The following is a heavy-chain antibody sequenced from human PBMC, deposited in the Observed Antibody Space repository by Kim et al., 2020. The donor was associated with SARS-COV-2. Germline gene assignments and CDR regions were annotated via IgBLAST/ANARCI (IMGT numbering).Heavy chain of an antibody. J-gene: IGHJ3*01. Sequence: GGSLRLSCSASGFTVSAYTMSWLRQAPGKGPEWVSAMSESAVAIFYTDSVKGRFTISRDDSKNTLYLQMTNLRADDTATYYCAKGPWNDPHLFDVWGQGTMVTVSS. CDR2: MSESAVAI. V-gene: IGHV3-23*01. CDR3: AKGPWNDPHLFDV. D-gene: IGHD1-1*01. CDR1: GFTVSAYT.